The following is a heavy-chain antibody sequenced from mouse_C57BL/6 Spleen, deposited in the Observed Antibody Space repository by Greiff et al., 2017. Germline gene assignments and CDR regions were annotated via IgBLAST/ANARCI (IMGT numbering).Heavy chain of an antibody. J-gene: IGHJ2*01. CDR1: GYAFSSYW. CDR2: IYPGDGDT. Sequence: QVQLQQSGAELVKPGASVKISCKASGYAFSSYWMNWLKQRPGKGLEWIGQIYPGDGDTNYNGKFKGKATLTADKSSSTAYMQLSSLTSEDSAVYFCARSANYFDYWGQGTTLTVSS. V-gene: IGHV1-80*01. CDR3: ARSANYFDY.